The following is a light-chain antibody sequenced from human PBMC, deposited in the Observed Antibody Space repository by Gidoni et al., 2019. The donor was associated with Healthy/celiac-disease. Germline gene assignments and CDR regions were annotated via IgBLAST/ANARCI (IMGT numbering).Light chain of an antibody. J-gene: IGKJ5*01. CDR1: QSVSSSY. Sequence: EIVLTQSPGTLSLSPGERATLSCRASQSVSSSYLAWYQQKPGQAPRLLIYGASSRATGIPDRFSGSGSGTDFTLTISRLEPEDFAVYYCQQYGCPITFXQXTRLEIK. V-gene: IGKV3-20*01. CDR3: QQYGCPIT. CDR2: GAS.